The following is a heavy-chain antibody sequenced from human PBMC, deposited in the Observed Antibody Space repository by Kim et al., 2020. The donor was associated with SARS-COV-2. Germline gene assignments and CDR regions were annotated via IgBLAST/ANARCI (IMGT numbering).Heavy chain of an antibody. CDR1: GFTFSSYG. J-gene: IGHJ5*02. CDR2: ISYDGSNK. V-gene: IGHV3-30*18. D-gene: IGHD1-26*01. Sequence: GGSLRLSCAASGFTFSSYGMHWVRQAPGKGLEWVAVISYDGSNKYYADSVKGRFTISRDNSKNTLYLQMNSLRAEDTAVYYCAKPSGSYKENWFDPWGQGTLVTVSS. CDR3: AKPSGSYKENWFDP.